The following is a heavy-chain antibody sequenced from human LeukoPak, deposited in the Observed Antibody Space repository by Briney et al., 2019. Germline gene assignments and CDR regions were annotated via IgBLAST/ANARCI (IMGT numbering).Heavy chain of an antibody. Sequence: GGSLRLSCAASGLTFSSYWMHWVRQAPGKGLVWVSRINSDGSSTSYADSVKGRFTISRDNAKNTLYLQMNSLRAEDTAVYYCARGTVVVVAATRVWYYYYMDVWGKGTTVTVSS. CDR2: INSDGSST. D-gene: IGHD2-15*01. CDR3: ARGTVVVVAATRVWYYYYMDV. J-gene: IGHJ6*03. V-gene: IGHV3-74*01. CDR1: GLTFSSYW.